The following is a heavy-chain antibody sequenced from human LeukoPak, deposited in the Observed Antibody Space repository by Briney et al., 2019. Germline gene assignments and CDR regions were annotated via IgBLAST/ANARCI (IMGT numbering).Heavy chain of an antibody. CDR3: ARGCYDYVWGSYRTMNAFDI. Sequence: SETLSLTCAVYGGSFSGYYWSWIRQPPGKGPEWIGEINHSGSTNYNPSLKSRVTISVDTSKNQFSLKLSSVTAADTAVYYCARGCYDYVWGSYRTMNAFDIWGQGTMVTVSS. CDR2: INHSGST. J-gene: IGHJ3*02. V-gene: IGHV4-34*01. CDR1: GGSFSGYY. D-gene: IGHD3-16*02.